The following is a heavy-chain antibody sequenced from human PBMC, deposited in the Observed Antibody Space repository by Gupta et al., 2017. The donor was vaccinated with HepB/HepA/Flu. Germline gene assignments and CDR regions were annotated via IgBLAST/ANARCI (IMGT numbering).Heavy chain of an antibody. Sequence: EIQLLESGGGLVQPGGSLRLSCEVSGLPFTGNPMSWVSQAPGKGLEWVSGIGTDLKTHYSESVRGRFTISRDNSKNTLYLQMNSLRAEDTAVYYCAKDLYFWSAMDVWGKGTTVTVSS. V-gene: IGHV3-23*01. D-gene: IGHD3-3*01. CDR3: AKDLYFWSAMDV. CDR2: IGTDLKT. J-gene: IGHJ6*03. CDR1: GLPFTGNP.